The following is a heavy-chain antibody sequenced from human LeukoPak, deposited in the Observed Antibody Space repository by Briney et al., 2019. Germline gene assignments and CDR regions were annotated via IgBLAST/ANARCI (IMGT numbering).Heavy chain of an antibody. CDR1: GFTFSSYS. CDR2: ISSSSSYI. V-gene: IGHV3-21*01. Sequence: GGSLRLSCAASGFTFSSYSMNWVRQAPGKGLEWVSSISSSSSYIYYADSVKGRFTISRDNAKNSLYLQMNSLRAEDTAVYYCARAATGTHPIDYWGQGTLVTVSS. CDR3: ARAATGTHPIDY. J-gene: IGHJ4*02.